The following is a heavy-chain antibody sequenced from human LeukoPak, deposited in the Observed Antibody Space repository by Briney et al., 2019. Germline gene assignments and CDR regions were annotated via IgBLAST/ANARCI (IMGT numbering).Heavy chain of an antibody. CDR2: ITNSGGGP. J-gene: IGHJ4*02. CDR3: AKDGRSSAPH. CDR1: GFTFSKYA. V-gene: IGHV3-23*01. D-gene: IGHD6-6*01. Sequence: AGSLRLSCAASGFTFSKYAMSWVRQAPRKGLEWVSGITNSGGGPSSADSVKGRFTISRDNSKNTLYLQMNSLRAEDTAVYYCAKDGRSSAPHWGQGTLVTVSS.